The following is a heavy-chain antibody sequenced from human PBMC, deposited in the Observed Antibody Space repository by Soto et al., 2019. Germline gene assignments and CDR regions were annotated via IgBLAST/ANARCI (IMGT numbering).Heavy chain of an antibody. D-gene: IGHD2-15*01. J-gene: IGHJ4*02. CDR2: INHSGST. CDR1: GGSFSGYY. Sequence: QVQLQQWGAGLLKPSETLSLTCAVYGGSFSGYYWSWIRQPPGKGLEWIGEINHSGSTNYNPSLKSRVTISVDTSKNQFSLKLSSVTAADTAVYYCARGRSGGSCYSVFTSCGLTFDYWGQGTLVTLSS. V-gene: IGHV4-34*01. CDR3: ARGRSGGSCYSVFTSCGLTFDY.